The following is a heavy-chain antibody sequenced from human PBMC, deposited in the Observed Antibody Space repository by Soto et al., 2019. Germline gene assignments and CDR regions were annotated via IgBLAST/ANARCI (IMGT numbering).Heavy chain of an antibody. V-gene: IGHV3-48*01. CDR3: ASLYYDFWSGYYFFDY. CDR2: ISSSSSTI. CDR1: GFTFSSYS. Sequence: GGSLRLSCAASGFTFSSYSMNWVRQAPGKGLEWVSYISSSSSTIYYADSVKGRFTISRDNAKNSLYLQMNSLRAEDTAVYYCASLYYDFWSGYYFFDYWGQGTLVTVSS. D-gene: IGHD3-3*01. J-gene: IGHJ4*02.